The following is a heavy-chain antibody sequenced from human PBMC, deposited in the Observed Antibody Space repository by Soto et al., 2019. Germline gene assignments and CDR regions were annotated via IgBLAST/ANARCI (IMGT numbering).Heavy chain of an antibody. CDR3: ARDLYSSSFFGFDA. V-gene: IGHV1-3*01. D-gene: IGHD2-2*01. CDR2: ITAGDGKT. J-gene: IGHJ5*02. Sequence: QVPLVQSGAEVKKPGASVKVSCKASGYNFTQYTIHWVRQAPGQGLEWMGWITAGDGKTQYSKKFQTRVTIRSDVSATTVYMDLNSLRSEDTAVYCCARDLYSSSFFGFDAWGRGTLVIVSS. CDR1: GYNFTQYT.